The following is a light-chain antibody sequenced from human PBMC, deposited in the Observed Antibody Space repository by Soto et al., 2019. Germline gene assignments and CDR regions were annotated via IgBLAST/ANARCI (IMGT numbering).Light chain of an antibody. Sequence: QPVLTQPPSASGTPGQRVTISCSGSSSNIGSNNVNWYQQLPGTAPKLLIYSNNQRPSGVPDRFSGSKSGTSVSLAISGLQSEDEADYYCAAWDDSLDGVVFGGGTKLTVL. V-gene: IGLV1-44*01. CDR3: AAWDDSLDGVV. CDR2: SNN. CDR1: SSNIGSNN. J-gene: IGLJ2*01.